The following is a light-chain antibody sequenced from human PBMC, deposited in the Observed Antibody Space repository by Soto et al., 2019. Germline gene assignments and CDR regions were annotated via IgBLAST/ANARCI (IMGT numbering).Light chain of an antibody. CDR1: QRISTW. CDR2: DAS. Sequence: DIQMTQSPSTLSACVGDRVTITFRASQRISTWLAWYQQKPGKAPKLLIYDASNLESGVPSRFSGSGSGTEFTLTISSLQPDDIATYYCQQYNIYPWTFGQGTKVDIK. CDR3: QQYNIYPWT. J-gene: IGKJ1*01. V-gene: IGKV1-5*01.